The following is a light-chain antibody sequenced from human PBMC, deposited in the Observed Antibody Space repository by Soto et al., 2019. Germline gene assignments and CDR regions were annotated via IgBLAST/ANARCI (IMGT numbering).Light chain of an antibody. Sequence: ESVLTQSPGTLSLSPGEKPTLSCTASQSVSRSYLAWYQQKHGQAPRVXSYGASSRATGIPDRFSGSGSGTEFTLTISRLEPEDFEVYYCQQRSNWPATFGGGTKVDIK. J-gene: IGKJ4*01. CDR1: QSVSRSY. V-gene: IGKV3D-20*02. CDR2: GAS. CDR3: QQRSNWPAT.